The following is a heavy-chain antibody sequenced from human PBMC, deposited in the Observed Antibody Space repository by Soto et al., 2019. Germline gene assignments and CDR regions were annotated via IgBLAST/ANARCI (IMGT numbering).Heavy chain of an antibody. CDR3: AKGQSTHSV. Sequence: EGQLLESGGGLVQPGGSLRLSCAASGFSFSSYAMSWVRQVPGKGLEWVSGISSSGGRTFYADSVKGRFTISRDNSENKLYLQMNSLRGEDTALYYCAKGQSTHSVWDQGTTVTVSS. V-gene: IGHV3-23*01. D-gene: IGHD6-19*01. CDR2: ISSSGGRT. CDR1: GFSFSSYA. J-gene: IGHJ6*02.